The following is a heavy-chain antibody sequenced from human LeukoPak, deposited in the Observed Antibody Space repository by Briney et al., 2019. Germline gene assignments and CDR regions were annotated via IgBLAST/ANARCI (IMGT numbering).Heavy chain of an antibody. CDR3: ARGAGPSSGGAWFDP. CDR1: GYTFTSYG. Sequence: GASVKVSCKASGYTFTSYGISWVRQAPGQGLEWMGWINPNSGGTNYAQKFQGRVTMTRDTSISTAYMELSRLRSDDTAVYYCARGAGPSSGGAWFDPWGQGTLVTVSS. J-gene: IGHJ5*02. V-gene: IGHV1-2*02. D-gene: IGHD2-21*01. CDR2: INPNSGGT.